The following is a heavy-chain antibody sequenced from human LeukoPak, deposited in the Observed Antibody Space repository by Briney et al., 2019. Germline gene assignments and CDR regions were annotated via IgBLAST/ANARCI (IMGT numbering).Heavy chain of an antibody. CDR3: ARLGGPGYSYGYRLLDY. J-gene: IGHJ4*02. D-gene: IGHD5-18*01. CDR2: IYPGDSDT. CDR1: GYSFTNYW. V-gene: IGHV5-51*01. Sequence: GESLKISCKGSGYSFTNYWIGWVRQIPGKGLGWMGIIYPGDSDTRYSPSFQGQVTISADKSISTAYLQWSSLKASDTAMYYCARLGGPGYSYGYRLLDYWGQGTLVTVSS.